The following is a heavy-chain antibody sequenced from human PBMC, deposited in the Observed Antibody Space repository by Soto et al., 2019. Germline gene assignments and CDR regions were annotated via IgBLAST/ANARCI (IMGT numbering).Heavy chain of an antibody. J-gene: IGHJ4*02. CDR2: MYISGSS. D-gene: IGHD3-22*01. V-gene: IGHV4-39*01. CDR1: DTSISSSIYY. CDR3: AFYYDDRRGYYYDN. Sequence: SATLSLTCAFSDTSISSSIYYWGWVRQLPGEGGEGIGSMYISGSSCYNPTHKRQVTISVDTSKNKFSLKLCSVTAADTSVYYCAFYYDDRRGYYYDNWGQGTLVTVSS.